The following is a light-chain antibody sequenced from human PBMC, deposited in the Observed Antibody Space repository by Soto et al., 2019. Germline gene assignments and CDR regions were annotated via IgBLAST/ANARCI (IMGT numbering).Light chain of an antibody. CDR3: LQDYTYPRT. CDR2: GAS. V-gene: IGKV1-6*02. J-gene: IGKJ1*01. Sequence: AIQMTQSPSSLSASVGDSVTITCRASQGIRNDLGWYQVKPGTAPKLLIYGASTLQSGVPSRFSGSGSGTDVTLTINSLQPGDFATYYCLQDYTYPRTFGQGTRV. CDR1: QGIRND.